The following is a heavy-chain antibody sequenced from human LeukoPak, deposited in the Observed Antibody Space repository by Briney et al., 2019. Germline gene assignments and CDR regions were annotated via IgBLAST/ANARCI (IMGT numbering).Heavy chain of an antibody. V-gene: IGHV3-30*03. J-gene: IGHJ4*02. CDR2: ISYDGSDK. CDR3: ATDPGPRFDY. Sequence: PGGSLRLSCAVSGFTFSNYGIHWVRQAPGKGLGWVAVISYDGSDKYYADSVKGRFTISRDNSKNTLYLQMNSLRAEDTAVYYCATDPGPRFDYWGQGTLVTVSS. CDR1: GFTFSNYG.